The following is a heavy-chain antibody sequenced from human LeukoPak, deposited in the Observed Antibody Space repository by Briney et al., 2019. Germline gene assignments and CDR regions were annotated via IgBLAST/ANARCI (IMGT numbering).Heavy chain of an antibody. Sequence: GASVKVSCEASGYTFDSYGISWVRQAPGQGLEWMGWISFYNGNTNYAQKLQGRVTLTTDTSTSTAYMGLRSLRSDDTAVYYCARDPGGFDPWGQGTRVTVSS. D-gene: IGHD3-16*01. V-gene: IGHV1-18*01. CDR1: GYTFDSYG. J-gene: IGHJ5*02. CDR2: ISFYNGNT. CDR3: ARDPGGFDP.